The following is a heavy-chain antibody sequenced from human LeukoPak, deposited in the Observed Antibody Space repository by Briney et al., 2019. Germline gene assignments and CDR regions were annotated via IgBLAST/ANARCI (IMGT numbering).Heavy chain of an antibody. CDR1: GFTFSSYG. V-gene: IGHV3-23*01. Sequence: GGSLRLSCAASGFTFSSYGMSWVRQAPGKGLEWVSAISGSGGSTYYADSVKGRFTISRDNSKNTLYLQMNSLRAEDTAVYYCAKGSYYDASGYYFTSWYFDLWGRGAVVTVSS. CDR3: AKGSYYDASGYYFTSWYFDL. J-gene: IGHJ2*01. CDR2: ISGSGGST. D-gene: IGHD3-22*01.